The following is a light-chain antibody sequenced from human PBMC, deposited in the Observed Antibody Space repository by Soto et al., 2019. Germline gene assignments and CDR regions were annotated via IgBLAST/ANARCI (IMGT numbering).Light chain of an antibody. CDR1: QSVNTN. CDR3: QQHNDWPLT. V-gene: IGKV3-15*01. Sequence: EIVMTQSPATLSVSPGETATLSCRASQSVNTNLAWYQQKAGQAPRLLIYRISTRATGIPARFSGSGSGTELTLTINSLQSEDFAIYYCQQHNDWPLTFGGWTKVEIK. CDR2: RIS. J-gene: IGKJ4*01.